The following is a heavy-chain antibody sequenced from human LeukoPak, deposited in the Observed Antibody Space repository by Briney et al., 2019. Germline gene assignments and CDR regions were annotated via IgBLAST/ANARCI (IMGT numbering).Heavy chain of an antibody. J-gene: IGHJ4*02. CDR3: ARHVSIELESFDY. V-gene: IGHV5-51*01. CDR1: GYSFTSYW. D-gene: IGHD1-1*01. CDR2: IYPGDSDT. Sequence: GESLKISCKGSGYSFTSYWIGWVRQMPGKGLEWRGIIYPGDSDTRYSPSFQGQVTISADKSISTAYLQWSSLKASDTAMYYCARHVSIELESFDYWGQGTLVTVSS.